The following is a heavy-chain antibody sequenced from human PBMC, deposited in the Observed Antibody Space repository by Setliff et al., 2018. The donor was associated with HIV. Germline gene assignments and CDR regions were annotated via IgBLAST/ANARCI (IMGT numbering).Heavy chain of an antibody. J-gene: IGHJ3*02. V-gene: IGHV4-39*01. D-gene: IGHD2-21*02. CDR1: DGSITSNNYY. CDR3: VRHNPTVVTDGYDI. Sequence: SETLSLTCSVSDGSITSNNYYWGWIRQPPGKGLECIGNIYYNGSTYYKSSLRSRVTIYIDTSRNQFSLNLSSVTAADTAVYYCVRHNPTVVTDGYDIWGQGTKVTVSS. CDR2: IYYNGST.